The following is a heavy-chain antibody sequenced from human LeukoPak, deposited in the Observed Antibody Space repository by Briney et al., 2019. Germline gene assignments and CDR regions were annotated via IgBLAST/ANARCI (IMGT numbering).Heavy chain of an antibody. CDR1: GFTFSNYA. V-gene: IGHV3-23*01. D-gene: IGHD2-2*02. Sequence: PGGSLRLSCAASGFTFSNYAMCWVRQAPGKGLAWVSGISGSGTSTYYADSVKGRFTISRDNSKNTLYVEMNSLRAEDTAVYYCTAAIHTYNWFDPWGQGTLVTVSS. CDR2: ISGSGTST. J-gene: IGHJ5*02. CDR3: TAAIHTYNWFDP.